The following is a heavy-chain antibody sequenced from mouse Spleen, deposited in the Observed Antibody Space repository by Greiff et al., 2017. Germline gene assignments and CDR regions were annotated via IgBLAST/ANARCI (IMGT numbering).Heavy chain of an antibody. Sequence: QVQLQQPGAELVMPGASVKLSCKASGYTFTSYWMHWVKQRPGQGLEWIGEIDPSDSYTNYNQKFKGKATLTVDKSSSTAYMQLSSLTSEDSAVYYCAPHYYGSSYTWFAYWGQGTLVTVSA. CDR3: APHYYGSSYTWFAY. CDR1: GYTFTSYW. V-gene: IGHV1-69*01. J-gene: IGHJ3*01. CDR2: IDPSDSYT. D-gene: IGHD1-1*01.